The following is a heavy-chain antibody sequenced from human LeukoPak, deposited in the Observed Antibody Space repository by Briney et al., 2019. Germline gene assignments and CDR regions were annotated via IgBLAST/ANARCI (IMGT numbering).Heavy chain of an antibody. CDR2: INHSGST. CDR1: GGSFSGYY. V-gene: IGHV4-34*01. Sequence: PSETLSLTCAVYGGSFSGYYWSWIRQPPGKGLEWIGEINHSGSTNYNPSLKSRVTISVDTSKNQFSLKLSSVTAADTAVYYCARGYYYDSSGPLHYWGQGTLVTVSS. J-gene: IGHJ4*02. D-gene: IGHD3-22*01. CDR3: ARGYYYDSSGPLHY.